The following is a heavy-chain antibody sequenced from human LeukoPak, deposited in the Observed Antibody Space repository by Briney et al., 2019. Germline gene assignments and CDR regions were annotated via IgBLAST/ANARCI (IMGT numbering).Heavy chain of an antibody. D-gene: IGHD1-26*01. V-gene: IGHV1-18*01. J-gene: IGHJ4*01. CDR1: GYSFTSYG. CDR2: ISAYDGET. Sequence: ASVKVSCKASGYSFTSYGISWVREAPGRGLEWVGYISAYDGETRYAQKFQGRVTLTTDTSTGTVYMEMRRLRSDDTAVYYCARGGKNYFDFWGQEPWSPSPQ. CDR3: ARGGKNYFDF.